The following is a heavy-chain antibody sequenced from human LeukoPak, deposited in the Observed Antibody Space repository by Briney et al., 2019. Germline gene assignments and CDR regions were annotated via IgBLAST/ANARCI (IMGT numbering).Heavy chain of an antibody. CDR1: GFTFSSYG. CDR3: ASSRIDYGDYDLDP. J-gene: IGHJ5*02. Sequence: GGSLRLSCAASGFTFSSYGMHWVRQAPGKGLEWVAVIWYDGSNKYYADSVKGRFTISRDNSKNTLYLQMNSLRAEDTAVYYCASSRIDYGDYDLDPWCQGTLVTVSS. CDR2: IWYDGSNK. D-gene: IGHD4-17*01. V-gene: IGHV3-33*01.